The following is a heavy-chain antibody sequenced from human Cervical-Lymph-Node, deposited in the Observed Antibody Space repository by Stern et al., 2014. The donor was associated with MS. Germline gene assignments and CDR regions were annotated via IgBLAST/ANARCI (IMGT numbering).Heavy chain of an antibody. V-gene: IGHV3-30*03. CDR2: ISYDGSNI. J-gene: IGHJ4*02. CDR1: GFAFNSYG. Sequence: DQLVESGGGVVQPGRSLRLSCTASGFAFNSYGFHWVRQAPGKGLQWVAVISYDGSNIFYADSVKGRFTISRDNSKNTLFLQMRSLRREDTALYYCVCRSNPPLSGNMTEYWGQGTLLIVSS. CDR3: VCRSNPPLSGNMTEY. D-gene: IGHD1/OR15-1a*01.